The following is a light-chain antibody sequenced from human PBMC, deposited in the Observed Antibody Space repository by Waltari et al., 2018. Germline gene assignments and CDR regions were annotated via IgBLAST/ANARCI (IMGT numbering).Light chain of an antibody. CDR3: QQRSNWPRT. J-gene: IGKJ1*01. V-gene: IGKV3-11*01. Sequence: EIVLTQSPATLSLSPGERATLSCRASQGVSSYLAWYQQKPGQDPRLLIYDASNRATGIPARFSGSGSGTDFTLTISSLEPEDFAVYYCQQRSNWPRTFGQGTKVEIK. CDR1: QGVSSY. CDR2: DAS.